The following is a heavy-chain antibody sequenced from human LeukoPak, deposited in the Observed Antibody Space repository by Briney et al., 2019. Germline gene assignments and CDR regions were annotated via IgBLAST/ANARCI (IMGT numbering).Heavy chain of an antibody. D-gene: IGHD4-17*01. CDR2: IAAKGDGGTT. CDR3: TTVRTY. Sequence: PGGSLRLSCAASGFTFSNTWMNWVRQAPGKGLEWVGRIAAKGDGGTTDYAAPVKGRFTISRDDSKNTLYLQMNSRKTEDTAVYYCTTVRTYWGQGTLVTVSS. J-gene: IGHJ4*02. CDR1: GFTFSNTW. V-gene: IGHV3-15*04.